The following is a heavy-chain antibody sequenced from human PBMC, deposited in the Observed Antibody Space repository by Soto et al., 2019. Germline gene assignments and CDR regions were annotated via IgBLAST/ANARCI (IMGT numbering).Heavy chain of an antibody. D-gene: IGHD2-15*01. CDR3: AKSEGWSFDI. V-gene: IGHV3-7*01. J-gene: IGHJ3*02. CDR2: IRQDGGEE. Sequence: EVQLVESGGGLVQPGGSLRLSCAASGFTFSSHWMSWVRQAPGKGLEWVANIRQDGGEEQYSDSVKGRFTLSGDNAKNSLYLQMNGLRVEDTAVYYCAKSEGWSFDIRGQGTMVTVSS. CDR1: GFTFSSHW.